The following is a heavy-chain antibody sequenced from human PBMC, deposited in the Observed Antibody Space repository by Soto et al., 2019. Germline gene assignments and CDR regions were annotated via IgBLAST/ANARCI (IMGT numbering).Heavy chain of an antibody. CDR2: ISYTGRT. CDR3: ARVSATGTRWIDP. CDR1: GGSINSGAYY. J-gene: IGHJ5*02. V-gene: IGHV4-31*03. Sequence: QVQLQESGPGLVKPSQTLSLTCSVSGGSINSGAYYWGWLRQHPVKGLEWIGYISYTGRTYSNPSLHSRVTIALDMSESQFSLKLTSVTAADTAVYFCARVSATGTRWIDPWGQGTLVTVSP. D-gene: IGHD6-13*01.